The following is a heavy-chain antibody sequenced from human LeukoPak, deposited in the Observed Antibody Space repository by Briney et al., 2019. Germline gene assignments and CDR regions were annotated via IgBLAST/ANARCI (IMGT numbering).Heavy chain of an antibody. V-gene: IGHV3-74*01. CDR2: ISPDGRHT. CDR1: GFTFSTYW. J-gene: IGHJ6*03. D-gene: IGHD1-1*01. Sequence: GGSLRLSCAASGFTFSTYWMHWVRQAPGKGLVWLSSISPDGRHTYFADSVKGRFTLSRDNAKNSLYLQMNSLTAGDTAVYYCARGPPRGKYYYMDVWGKGTTVTVSS. CDR3: ARGPPRGKYYYMDV.